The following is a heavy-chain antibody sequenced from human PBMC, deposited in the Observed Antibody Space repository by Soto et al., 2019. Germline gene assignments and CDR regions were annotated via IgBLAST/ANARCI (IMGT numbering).Heavy chain of an antibody. CDR2: ISYDGSNK. CDR3: AKGRLVAVAGTGGPVPDAFDI. CDR1: GFTFSSYG. Sequence: GGSLRLSCAASGFTFSSYGMHWVRQAPGKGLEWVAVISYDGSNKYYADSVKGRFTISRDNSKNTLYLQMNSLRAEDTAVYYCAKGRLVAVAGTGGPVPDAFDIWGQGTMVTVSS. J-gene: IGHJ3*02. D-gene: IGHD6-19*01. V-gene: IGHV3-30*18.